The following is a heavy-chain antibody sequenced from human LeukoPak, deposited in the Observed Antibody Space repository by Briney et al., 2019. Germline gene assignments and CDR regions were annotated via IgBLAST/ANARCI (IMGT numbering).Heavy chain of an antibody. CDR1: GGTFSSYA. Sequence: GSSVKVSCKASGGTFSSYAISWVRQAPGQGLEWMGRIIPILGIANYAQKFQGRVTITADTSTSTAYMELRSLRSDDTAVYYCALGYSSSWYGPDLFQHWGQGTLVTVSS. CDR2: IIPILGIA. V-gene: IGHV1-69*04. D-gene: IGHD6-13*01. J-gene: IGHJ1*01. CDR3: ALGYSSSWYGPDLFQH.